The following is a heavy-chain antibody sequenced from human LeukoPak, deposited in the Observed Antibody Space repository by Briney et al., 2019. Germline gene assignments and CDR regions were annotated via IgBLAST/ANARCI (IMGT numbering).Heavy chain of an antibody. CDR2: IYYSGST. Sequence: SETLSLTCTVSGGSISSSSYYWGWIRQPPGKGLEWIGSIYYSGSTYYHPSLKSRVTISVDTSKNQFSLQLNSVTPEDTAVYYCASLTRRLALGYCSSTSCYCYYGMDVWGQGTTVTVSS. D-gene: IGHD2-2*01. CDR3: ASLTRRLALGYCSSTSCYCYYGMDV. J-gene: IGHJ6*02. CDR1: GGSISSSSYY. V-gene: IGHV4-39*01.